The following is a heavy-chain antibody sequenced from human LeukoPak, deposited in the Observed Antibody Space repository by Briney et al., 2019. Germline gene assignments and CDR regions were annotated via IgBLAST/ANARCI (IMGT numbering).Heavy chain of an antibody. CDR3: AKDRYSSGWYADY. CDR1: GFTYSSYA. J-gene: IGHJ4*02. Sequence: GGSLRLSCAASGFTYSSYAMSWVRQAPGKGLEWVSAISGSGGSTYYADSVKGRFTISRDNSKNTLYLQMNSLRAEDTAVYYCAKDRYSSGWYADYWGQGTLVTVSS. CDR2: ISGSGGST. D-gene: IGHD6-19*01. V-gene: IGHV3-23*01.